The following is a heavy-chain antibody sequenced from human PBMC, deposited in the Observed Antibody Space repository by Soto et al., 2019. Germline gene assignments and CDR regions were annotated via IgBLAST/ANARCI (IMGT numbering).Heavy chain of an antibody. CDR1: GYTFTSYG. Sequence: ASVKVSCKASGYTFTSYGIRWVRQAPGQGLEWMGWIRAYNGNTNYAQKLQGRVTMTTDTSTSTAYMELRSLRSDDTAVYYCARVLEGVTLVYWGQGTLVTVSS. CDR3: ARVLEGVTLVY. V-gene: IGHV1-18*01. D-gene: IGHD3-10*01. J-gene: IGHJ4*02. CDR2: IRAYNGNT.